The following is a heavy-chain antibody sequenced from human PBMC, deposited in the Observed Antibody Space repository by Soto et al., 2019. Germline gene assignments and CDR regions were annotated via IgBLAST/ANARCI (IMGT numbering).Heavy chain of an antibody. V-gene: IGHV4-31*03. CDR2: IYYSGST. CDR3: ARDHLRSDYGASDGKNWYFDL. CDR1: GGSISSGGYY. Sequence: QVQLQESGPGLVKPSQTLSLTCTVSGGSISSGGYYWSWIRQHPGKGLEWIGYIYYSGSTYYNPSLRGRVTISVDTSKNQFSLKLSSVTAADTAVYYCARDHLRSDYGASDGKNWYFDLWGRGTLVTVSS. D-gene: IGHD4-17*01. J-gene: IGHJ2*01.